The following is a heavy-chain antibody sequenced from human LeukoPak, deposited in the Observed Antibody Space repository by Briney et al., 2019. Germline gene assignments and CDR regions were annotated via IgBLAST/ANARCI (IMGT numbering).Heavy chain of an antibody. CDR2: LDSGGSA. V-gene: IGHV3-53*01. J-gene: IGHJ4*01. CDR1: GFTVSGNY. Sequence: GGSLRLSCAASGFTVSGNYMSWVRQAPGKGLEWVSLLDSGGSAFYADSMKGRFTISRDNSKNTLYLQMNSLRAEDTAVYYCATGRIQLWYAYWGHGTLVTVSS. D-gene: IGHD5-18*01. CDR3: ATGRIQLWYAY.